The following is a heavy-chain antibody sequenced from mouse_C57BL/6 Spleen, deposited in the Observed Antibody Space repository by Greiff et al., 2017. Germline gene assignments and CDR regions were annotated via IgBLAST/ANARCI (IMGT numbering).Heavy chain of an antibody. V-gene: IGHV2-5*01. D-gene: IGHD2-4*01. J-gene: IGHJ4*01. Sequence: QVQLKESGPGLVQPSQSLSITCTVSGFSLTSYGVHWVRQSPGKGLEWLGVIWRGGSTDYNAAFMSRLSITKDNSTSQVFFKMTSLPADDTAIYYCAKNCPPSITTFPYDYAKDYWGQGTSVTVSS. CDR3: AKNCPPSITTFPYDYAKDY. CDR1: GFSLTSYG. CDR2: IWRGGST.